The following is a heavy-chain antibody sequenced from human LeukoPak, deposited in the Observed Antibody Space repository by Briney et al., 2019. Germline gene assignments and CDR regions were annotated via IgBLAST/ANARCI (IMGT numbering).Heavy chain of an antibody. J-gene: IGHJ6*03. D-gene: IGHD3-10*01. CDR1: GFTFSSYG. CDR2: ISYDGSNK. V-gene: IGHV3-30*18. Sequence: PGGSLRLSCAASGFTFSSYGMHWVRQAPGKGLEWVAVISYDGSNKYYADSVKGRFTISRDNSKNTLYLQMNSLRAEDTAVYYCAKDQLLWFGELSYYMDVWGKGTTVTVSS. CDR3: AKDQLLWFGELSYYMDV.